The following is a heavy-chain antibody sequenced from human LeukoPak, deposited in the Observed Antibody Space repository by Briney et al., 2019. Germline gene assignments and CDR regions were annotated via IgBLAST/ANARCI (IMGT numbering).Heavy chain of an antibody. CDR2: ISDSSAM. Sequence: GGSLRLSCAASGFTFSTYSMKWVRQAPGKGLEWVSYISDSSAMYYADSVRGRSTISRENDKNSLFLQMNSLRAEDTAVYYCARDGGYSGYDADCWGQGTLVTVSS. CDR3: ARDGGYSGYDADC. CDR1: GFTFSTYS. V-gene: IGHV3-48*01. J-gene: IGHJ4*02. D-gene: IGHD5-12*01.